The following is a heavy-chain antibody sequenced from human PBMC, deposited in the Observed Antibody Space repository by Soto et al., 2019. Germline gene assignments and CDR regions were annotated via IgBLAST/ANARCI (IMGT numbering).Heavy chain of an antibody. D-gene: IGHD6-19*01. CDR3: ARHSSGWGFFDY. J-gene: IGHJ4*02. Sequence: GGSLRLSCAASGFTFSNYAMSWVRQAPGKGLEWVSSISGGGNSAYYADSVKGRFTISRDNSKNTLYLQMNSLRAEDTAVFYCARHSSGWGFFDYWGQGTLVTVSS. CDR2: ISGGGNSA. CDR1: GFTFSNYA. V-gene: IGHV3-23*01.